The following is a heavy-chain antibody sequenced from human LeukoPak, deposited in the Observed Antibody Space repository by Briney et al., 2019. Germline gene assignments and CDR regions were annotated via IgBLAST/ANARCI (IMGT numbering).Heavy chain of an antibody. J-gene: IGHJ5*02. Sequence: GGSLRLSCAVSGFTFSSYAMSRVRQAPGKGLEWVSAISGSGGSTYYADSVKGRFTISRDNSKNTLYLQMNSLRAEDTAVYYCASRGSLPYNWFDPWGQGTLVTVSS. CDR2: ISGSGGST. CDR3: ASRGSLPYNWFDP. CDR1: GFTFSSYA. D-gene: IGHD2-15*01. V-gene: IGHV3-23*01.